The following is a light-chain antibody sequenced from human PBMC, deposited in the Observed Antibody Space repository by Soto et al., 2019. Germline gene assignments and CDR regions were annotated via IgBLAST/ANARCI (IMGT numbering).Light chain of an antibody. J-gene: IGLJ2*01. CDR2: EVK. Sequence: QSVLTQPPSASATPGQGVTISCSGSGPNVGTFYVSWYQHLPGTAPKLIIYEVKNRPSGISNRFSGSKSGNTAALTISGLQAEDEAEYYCGAYTGSSTAVVFGGGTQLTVL. CDR3: GAYTGSSTAVV. V-gene: IGLV2-14*01. CDR1: GPNVGTFY.